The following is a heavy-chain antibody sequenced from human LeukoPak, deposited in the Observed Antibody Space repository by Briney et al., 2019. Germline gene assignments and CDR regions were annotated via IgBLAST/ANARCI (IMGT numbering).Heavy chain of an antibody. CDR2: ISSSSSYI. V-gene: IGHV3-21*04. Sequence: GGSLRLSCAASGFTFSSYSMNWVRQAPGKGLEWVSSISSSSSYIYYADSVKGRFTISRDNAKNSLYLQMNSLRAEDTAVYYCARTHSGYSYGPTFLDYWGQGTLVTVSS. J-gene: IGHJ4*02. CDR3: ARTHSGYSYGPTFLDY. CDR1: GFTFSSYS. D-gene: IGHD5-18*01.